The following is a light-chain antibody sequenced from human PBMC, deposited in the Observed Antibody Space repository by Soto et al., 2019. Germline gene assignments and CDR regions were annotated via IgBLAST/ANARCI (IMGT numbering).Light chain of an antibody. CDR1: QSISSW. CDR3: QQYNSYPYT. J-gene: IGKJ2*01. V-gene: IGKV1-5*01. CDR2: DAS. Sequence: DIQMSQSPSTLSASVGDRVTIPGRASQSISSWLAWYQQRPGKAPKLLISDASILESGVPSRFNGSGSGTEFTLTISSLQPDDFATYYCQQYNSYPYTFGQGTKLEIK.